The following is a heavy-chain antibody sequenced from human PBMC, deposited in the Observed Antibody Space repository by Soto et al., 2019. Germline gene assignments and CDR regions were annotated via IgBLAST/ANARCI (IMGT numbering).Heavy chain of an antibody. D-gene: IGHD2-15*01. Sequence: QVQLVESGGGVVQPGRSLKLSCTASGFTFSNYATHWVRQAPGKGLEWVAVISYDGSTKYYADSVKGRFTISRENSKNTGYRKMNSLRLENTPGFYCARPFSGNCYSLDYWGQETLIPVPS. CDR3: ARPFSGNCYSLDY. J-gene: IGHJ4*02. CDR2: ISYDGSTK. V-gene: IGHV3-30-3*01. CDR1: GFTFSNYA.